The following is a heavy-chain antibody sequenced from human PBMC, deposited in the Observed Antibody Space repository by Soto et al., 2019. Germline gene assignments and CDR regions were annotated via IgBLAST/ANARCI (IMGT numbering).Heavy chain of an antibody. CDR3: ARGSGYYYCDDY. D-gene: IGHD3-22*01. Sequence: QVQLVQSGVEEKKPGASVKVSCKASGYTFTSYAMHWVRQAPGQRLEWMGWINDGNGNTKYSQKFQGRVTITRDTSASTAYMELISLRSEDTAVYYCARGSGYYYCDDYWGQGTLVTVSS. V-gene: IGHV1-3*05. J-gene: IGHJ4*02. CDR2: INDGNGNT. CDR1: GYTFTSYA.